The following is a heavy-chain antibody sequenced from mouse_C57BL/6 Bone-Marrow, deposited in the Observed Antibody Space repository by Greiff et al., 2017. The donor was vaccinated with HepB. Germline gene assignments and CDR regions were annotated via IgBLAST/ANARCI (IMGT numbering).Heavy chain of an antibody. CDR1: GFTFSSYG. J-gene: IGHJ2*01. V-gene: IGHV5-6*01. D-gene: IGHD5-1*01. Sequence: VQLKESGGDLVKPGGSLKLSCAASGFTFSSYGMSWVRQTPDKRLEWVATISSGGSYTYYPDSVKGRFTISRDNAKNTLYLQMSSLKSEDTAMYYCARHEGSTLDYWGQGTTLTVSS. CDR3: ARHEGSTLDY. CDR2: ISSGGSYT.